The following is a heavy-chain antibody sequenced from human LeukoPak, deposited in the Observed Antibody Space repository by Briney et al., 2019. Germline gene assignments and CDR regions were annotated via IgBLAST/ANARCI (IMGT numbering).Heavy chain of an antibody. CDR1: GGSISSGDYY. CDR2: IYYSGST. Sequence: PSETLSLTCTVSGGSISSGDYYWSWIRQPPGTGLEWIGYIYYSGSTYYNPSLKSRVTISVDTSKNQFSLKLSSVTAADTAVYYCASALVRGVIEPYYYYYMDVWGKGTTVTVSS. V-gene: IGHV4-30-4*08. D-gene: IGHD3-10*01. J-gene: IGHJ6*03. CDR3: ASALVRGVIEPYYYYYMDV.